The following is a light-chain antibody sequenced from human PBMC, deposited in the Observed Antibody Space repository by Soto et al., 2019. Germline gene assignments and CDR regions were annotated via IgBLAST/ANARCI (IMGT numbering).Light chain of an antibody. CDR3: QQRVNWPPT. J-gene: IGKJ4*01. CDR2: DAS. Sequence: DIQMTQSPSTLSASVGDRVTITCRASQSISSWLAWYQQKPGKAPKLLIYDASSLESGVPSRFSGSGSGTEFTLTISSLKPDDFAVYYCQQRVNWPPTFGGGTKVEI. CDR1: QSISSW. V-gene: IGKV1-5*01.